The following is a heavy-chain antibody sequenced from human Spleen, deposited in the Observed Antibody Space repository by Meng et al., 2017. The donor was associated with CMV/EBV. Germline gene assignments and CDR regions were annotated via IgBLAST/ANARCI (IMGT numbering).Heavy chain of an antibody. J-gene: IGHJ3*02. Sequence: ASVKVSCKASGYTFTSYGISWVRQAPGQGLEWIGWINPNSGATKFAQKFQGRVTLTRDTSISTAYMEVSSLRYDDMAVYYCARDWEMATNAFDIWGQGTKVTVSS. CDR1: GYTFTSYG. CDR3: ARDWEMATNAFDI. V-gene: IGHV1-2*02. CDR2: INPNSGAT. D-gene: IGHD5-24*01.